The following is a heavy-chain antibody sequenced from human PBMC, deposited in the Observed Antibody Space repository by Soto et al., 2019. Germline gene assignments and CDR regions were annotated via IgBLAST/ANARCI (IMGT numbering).Heavy chain of an antibody. CDR3: ARGDYYDIHDY. CDR2: INAGNGNT. D-gene: IGHD3-22*01. Sequence: QVQLVQSGAEVKKPGASVKVSCKASGYTFTSYAIHWVRQAPGQRLEGMGWINAGNGNTKYSQKFQGRVTITRDTSASTAYMDLSSLRSEDTAVYYCARGDYYDIHDYWGQGTLVTVSS. CDR1: GYTFTSYA. V-gene: IGHV1-3*01. J-gene: IGHJ4*02.